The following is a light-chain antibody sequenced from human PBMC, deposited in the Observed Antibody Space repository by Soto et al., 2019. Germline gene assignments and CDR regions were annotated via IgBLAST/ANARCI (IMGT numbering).Light chain of an antibody. V-gene: IGLV1-47*01. J-gene: IGLJ2*01. CDR1: ATNIGRNH. CDR2: RNN. Sequence: QLVLTQPPSASGTPGQRVTISCSGGATNIGRNHVYWYQQFPGVAPRLLIYRNNQRPSGVPDRISGSKSGTSASLAISGLRSEDEADYYCATWDDSLSGHVVFGGGTKVTVL. CDR3: ATWDDSLSGHVV.